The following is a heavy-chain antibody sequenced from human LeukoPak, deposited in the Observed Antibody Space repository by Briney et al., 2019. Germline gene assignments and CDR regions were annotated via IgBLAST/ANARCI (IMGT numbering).Heavy chain of an antibody. Sequence: ASVKVSCKASGYTFTGYYMLWVRQAPGQGLEWMGWINPNSGGTNYAQKFQGRVTMTRDTSISTAYMELSRLRSDDTAVYYCARDSSSWYRPAVQASWFDPWGQGTLVTVSS. D-gene: IGHD6-13*01. CDR3: ARDSSSWYRPAVQASWFDP. CDR2: INPNSGGT. J-gene: IGHJ5*02. V-gene: IGHV1-2*02. CDR1: GYTFTGYY.